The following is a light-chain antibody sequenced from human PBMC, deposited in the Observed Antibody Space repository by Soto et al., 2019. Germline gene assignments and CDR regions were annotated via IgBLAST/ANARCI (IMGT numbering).Light chain of an antibody. Sequence: DIQMTQSPSSMSASVGDRVTITCSPSQSIISYLNWSQQKPGKAPKILIYDASRLQSGVPSRFNGSGSGTEFTLTISSLQPEDFASYSCQPSYRTPHTFGQGTRLEIK. J-gene: IGKJ5*01. CDR1: QSIISY. V-gene: IGKV1-39*01. CDR3: QPSYRTPHT. CDR2: DAS.